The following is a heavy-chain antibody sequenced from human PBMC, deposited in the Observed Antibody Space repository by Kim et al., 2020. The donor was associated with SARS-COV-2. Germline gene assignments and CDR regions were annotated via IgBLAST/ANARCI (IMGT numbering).Heavy chain of an antibody. Sequence: GSLRLSCAASGFTFSTYSMNWVRQAPVKGLEWVSYITSSSSSIYYADSVKGRFTISRDNAKNSLYLQMNSLRDEDTAVYYCARPGGISGWYFRYWGQGTLVTVSS. V-gene: IGHV3-48*02. CDR3: ARPGGISGWYFRY. CDR1: GFTFSTYS. J-gene: IGHJ4*02. CDR2: ITSSSSSI. D-gene: IGHD6-19*01.